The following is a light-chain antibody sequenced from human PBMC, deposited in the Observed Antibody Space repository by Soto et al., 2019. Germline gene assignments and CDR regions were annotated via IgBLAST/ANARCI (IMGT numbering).Light chain of an antibody. J-gene: IGLJ2*01. Sequence: QSVLTQPPSVSAAPGQKVTISCSGSSSNIGNNYVSWYQQLPGTAPKLLIYDSNKRPSGIPDRFSGSKSGTSATLGITGLQTGDKADYYCGTWDSSLSAVVFGGGTKLTVL. CDR2: DSN. CDR3: GTWDSSLSAVV. V-gene: IGLV1-51*01. CDR1: SSNIGNNY.